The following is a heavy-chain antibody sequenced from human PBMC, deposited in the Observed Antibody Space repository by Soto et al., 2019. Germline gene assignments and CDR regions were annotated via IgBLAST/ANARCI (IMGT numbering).Heavy chain of an antibody. CDR3: ARALNYYDSSGYYVASFDY. Sequence: EVQLVESGGGLVQPGGSLRLSCAASGFTFSSYWMHWVRQAQGKGLVWVSRINSDGSSTSYADSVKGRFTISRDNAKNTLYLQMNSLRAEDTAVYYCARALNYYDSSGYYVASFDYWGQGTLVTVSS. V-gene: IGHV3-74*01. CDR2: INSDGSST. D-gene: IGHD3-22*01. J-gene: IGHJ4*02. CDR1: GFTFSSYW.